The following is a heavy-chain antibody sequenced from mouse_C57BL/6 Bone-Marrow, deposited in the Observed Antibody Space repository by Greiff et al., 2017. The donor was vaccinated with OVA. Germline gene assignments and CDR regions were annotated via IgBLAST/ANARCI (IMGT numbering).Heavy chain of an antibody. CDR2: INPSSGYT. J-gene: IGHJ1*03. CDR1: GYTFTSYW. D-gene: IGHD1-1*01. CDR3: ARPYGSSYWYFDV. V-gene: IGHV1-7*01. Sequence: VQLVESGADLAKPGASVKLSCKASGYTFTSYWMHWVKQRPGQGLEWIGYINPSSGYTKYNQKFKDKATLTADKSSSTAYMQLSSLTYEDSAVYYCARPYGSSYWYFDVWGTGTTVTVSS.